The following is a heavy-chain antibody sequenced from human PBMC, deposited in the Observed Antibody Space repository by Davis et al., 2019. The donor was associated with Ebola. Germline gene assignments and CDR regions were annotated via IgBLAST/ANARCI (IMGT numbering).Heavy chain of an antibody. Sequence: PSETLSLTCAVYGGSFSGYYWSWIRQPPGKGREWIGEINHSGSTNYNPSLKSRVTISVDTSKNQFSLKLSSVTAADTAVYYCARGSMHVTGTTRWYFDLWGRGTLVTVSS. D-gene: IGHD1-7*01. V-gene: IGHV4-34*01. J-gene: IGHJ2*01. CDR3: ARGSMHVTGTTRWYFDL. CDR1: GGSFSGYY. CDR2: INHSGST.